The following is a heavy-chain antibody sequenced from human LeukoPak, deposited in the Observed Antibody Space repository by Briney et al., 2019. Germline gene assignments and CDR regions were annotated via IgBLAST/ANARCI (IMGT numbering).Heavy chain of an antibody. J-gene: IGHJ4*02. CDR1: GGTFSSYA. CDR2: IIPILGIA. V-gene: IGHV1-69*04. CDR3: AIGPYDSSGYYYSAFDY. D-gene: IGHD3-22*01. Sequence: SVKVSCKASGGTFSSYAISWVRQAPGQGLEWMGRIIPILGIANYAQKFQGRVTITADESTSTAYMELSSLRSEDTAVYYCAIGPYDSSGYYYSAFDYWGQGTLVTVSS.